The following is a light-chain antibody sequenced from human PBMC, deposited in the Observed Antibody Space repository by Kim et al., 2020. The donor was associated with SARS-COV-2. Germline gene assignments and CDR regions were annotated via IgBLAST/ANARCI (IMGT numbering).Light chain of an antibody. V-gene: IGKV3-20*01. CDR3: QQYGDSRWT. CDR1: QSVSSSY. CDR2: DAS. Sequence: EIVLTRSPGTLSLSPGERATLSCRASQSVSSSYSAWYQQKPGQAPRLLIHDASSRATGVPDRFSGSGSGTDFTLTISRLEPEDFAVYYCQQYGDSRWTFGQGTKVDIK. J-gene: IGKJ1*01.